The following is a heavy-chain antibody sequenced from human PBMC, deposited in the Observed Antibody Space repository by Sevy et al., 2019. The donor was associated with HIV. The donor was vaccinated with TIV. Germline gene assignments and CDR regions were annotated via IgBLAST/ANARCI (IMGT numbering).Heavy chain of an antibody. V-gene: IGHV1-2*06. CDR3: ARDSSIGATHPDY. CDR1: GYTFTGYY. Sequence: ASVKVSCKASGYTFTGYYMHWVRQAPGQGLEWMGRINPNSGGTNYTQKFQGRATMTRDTSISTAYMELSRLRSDDTAVYYCARDSSIGATHPDYWGQGTLVTVSS. CDR2: INPNSGGT. D-gene: IGHD1-26*01. J-gene: IGHJ4*02.